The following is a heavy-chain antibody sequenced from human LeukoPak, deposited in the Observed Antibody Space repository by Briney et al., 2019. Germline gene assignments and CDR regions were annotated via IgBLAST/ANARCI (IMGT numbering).Heavy chain of an antibody. Sequence: SETLSLTCTVSGGSISSSSYYWGWIRQPPGKGLEWIGYIYHSGSTYYNPSLKSRVTISVDRSKNQFSLKLSSVTAADTAVYYCARAYDSSGYTGYGMDVWGQGTTVTVSS. CDR2: IYHSGST. D-gene: IGHD3-22*01. CDR3: ARAYDSSGYTGYGMDV. J-gene: IGHJ6*02. CDR1: GGSISSSSYY. V-gene: IGHV4-30-2*01.